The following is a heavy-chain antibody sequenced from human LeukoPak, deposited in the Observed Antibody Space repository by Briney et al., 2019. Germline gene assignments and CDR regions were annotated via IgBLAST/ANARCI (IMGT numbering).Heavy chain of an antibody. CDR2: IYHSGST. J-gene: IGHJ5*02. CDR1: GYSISSGYY. V-gene: IGHV4-38-2*01. Sequence: SETLSLTCAVYGYSISSGYYWGWIRQPPGKGLEWIGSIYHSGSTYYNPSLKSRVTISVDTSKNQFSLKLSSVTAADTAVYYCARHSGSYYYNWFDPWGQGTLVTVSS. D-gene: IGHD1-26*01. CDR3: ARHSGSYYYNWFDP.